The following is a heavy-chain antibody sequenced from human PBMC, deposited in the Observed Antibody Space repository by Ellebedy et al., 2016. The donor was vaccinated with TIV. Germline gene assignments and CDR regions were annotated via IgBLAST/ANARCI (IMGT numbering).Heavy chain of an antibody. CDR1: RFSFRSYW. J-gene: IGHJ3*02. Sequence: GGSLRLSCAASRFSFRSYWMSWVRQAPGKGLEWVANINQDGSQKYYVDSVRGRFTISRDNAKNSVFLQMKSLRAEDTALYYCATDGSYGDYRSPTHAFEMWGQGTMVTVSS. CDR3: ATDGSYGDYRSPTHAFEM. V-gene: IGHV3-7*01. D-gene: IGHD4-17*01. CDR2: INQDGSQK.